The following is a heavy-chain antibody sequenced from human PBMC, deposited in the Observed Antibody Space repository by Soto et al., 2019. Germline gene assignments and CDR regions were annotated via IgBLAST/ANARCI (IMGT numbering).Heavy chain of an antibody. Sequence: ASVKVSCKASGYTFTSYDINWVRQATGQGLEWMGWMNPNSGNTGYAQKFQGRVTMTRNTSISTAYMELSSLRSEDTAVYYCARGRSCSSTSCYASYYYYYMDVWGKGTTVTVS. V-gene: IGHV1-8*01. CDR2: MNPNSGNT. J-gene: IGHJ6*03. CDR3: ARGRSCSSTSCYASYYYYYMDV. CDR1: GYTFTSYD. D-gene: IGHD2-2*01.